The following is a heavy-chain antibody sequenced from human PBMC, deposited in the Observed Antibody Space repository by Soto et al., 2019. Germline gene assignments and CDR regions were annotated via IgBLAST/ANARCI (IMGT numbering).Heavy chain of an antibody. CDR2: INHSGST. D-gene: IGHD2-2*01. CDR1: GGSLSCYY. Sequence: SATMPLTCAVYGGSLSCYYWSWLGQHPGKGLEWIGEINHSGSTNYNPSLKSRVTISVDTSKNQFSLKLSSVTAADTAVYYCARVGVVPAAPRRRWFDPWGQGTLVTVSS. CDR3: ARVGVVPAAPRRRWFDP. V-gene: IGHV4-34*01. J-gene: IGHJ5*02.